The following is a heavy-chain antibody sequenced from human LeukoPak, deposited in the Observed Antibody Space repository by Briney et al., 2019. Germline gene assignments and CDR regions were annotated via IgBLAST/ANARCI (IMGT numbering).Heavy chain of an antibody. J-gene: IGHJ6*03. Sequence: SETLSLTCTVSGYSISSGYYWGWIRQPPGKGLEWIGSIYHSGSTYYNPSLKSRVTISVDTSKNQFSLKLSSVTAADTAVYYCARVVTGTTYYYYMDVWGKGTTVTVSS. D-gene: IGHD1-7*01. CDR3: ARVVTGTTYYYYMDV. CDR2: IYHSGST. CDR1: GYSISSGYY. V-gene: IGHV4-38-2*02.